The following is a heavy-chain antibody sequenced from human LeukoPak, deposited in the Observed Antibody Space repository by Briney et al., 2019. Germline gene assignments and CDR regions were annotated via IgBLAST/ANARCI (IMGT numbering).Heavy chain of an antibody. CDR1: GDTVSSSSSD. Sequence: SETLSLTCTVSGDTVSSSSSDWGWIRQPPGGGLEWIRSIYCRGCTYYNTSRKSRATNTAIKSKNQFSLKLSSVTAADTSWDYCARVGGTGSYYGNELYYYYYYMDVWGKGTTVTVSS. V-gene: IGHV4-39*07. CDR3: ARVGGTGSYYGNELYYYYYYMDV. CDR2: IYCRGCT. D-gene: IGHD3-10*01. J-gene: IGHJ6*03.